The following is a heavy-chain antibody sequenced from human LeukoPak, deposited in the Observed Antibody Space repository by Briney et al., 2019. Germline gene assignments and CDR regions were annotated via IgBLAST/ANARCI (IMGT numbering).Heavy chain of an antibody. J-gene: IGHJ6*03. D-gene: IGHD3-22*01. V-gene: IGHV4-38-2*02. CDR2: IYHSGST. CDR3: ASSAYESSGYGGYYMDV. CDR1: GYSISSGYY. Sequence: SQTLSLTCTVSGYSISSGYYWGWIRQPPGKGLEWIGSIYHSGSTYYNPSLKSRVTISVDTSKNQFSLKLSSVTAADTAVYYCASSAYESSGYGGYYMDVWGKGTTVTVSS.